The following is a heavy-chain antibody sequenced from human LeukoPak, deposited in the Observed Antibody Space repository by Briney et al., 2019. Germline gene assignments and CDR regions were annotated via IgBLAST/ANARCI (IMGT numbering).Heavy chain of an antibody. J-gene: IGHJ4*02. CDR1: GGSISSSSYY. CDR2: IFYSGNT. Sequence: SETLSLTCTVSGGSISSSSYYWGWIRQPPGKGLEWIGSIFYSGNTYYNPSLKSRVTISVDTSKNQFSLKLSSVTAADTAVYYCARVSRGSSSWYGNDYWGQGTLVTVSS. CDR3: ARVSRGSSSWYGNDY. D-gene: IGHD6-13*01. V-gene: IGHV4-39*07.